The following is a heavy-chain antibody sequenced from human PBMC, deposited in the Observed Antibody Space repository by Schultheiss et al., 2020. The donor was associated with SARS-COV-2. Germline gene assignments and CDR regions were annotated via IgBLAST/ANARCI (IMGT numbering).Heavy chain of an antibody. CDR1: GGSFSTYA. J-gene: IGHJ4*02. V-gene: IGHV1-69*13. D-gene: IGHD6-19*01. CDR2: IVPVFGTP. Sequence: SVKVSCKASGGSFSTYAISWVRQAPGQGLEWMGGIVPVFGTPNYAQRFQGRVTITADESTTTAYMELHSLRSEDTAVYYCAREKYPGIAVAGPGRDYWGQGTLVTVSS. CDR3: AREKYPGIAVAGPGRDY.